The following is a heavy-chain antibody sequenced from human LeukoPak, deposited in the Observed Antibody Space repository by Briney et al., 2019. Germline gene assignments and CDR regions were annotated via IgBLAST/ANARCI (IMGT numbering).Heavy chain of an antibody. J-gene: IGHJ6*03. CDR3: ARANTRPYMDV. CDR1: GYSISSGYY. Sequence: PSETLSLTCTVSGYSISSGYYWGWIRQPPGKELEWIGSIYHSGSTYYNPSLKSRVTISVDKSKNQFSLKLSSVTAADTAVYYCARANTRPYMDVWGKGTTVTVSS. CDR2: IYHSGST. V-gene: IGHV4-38-2*02. D-gene: IGHD2-15*01.